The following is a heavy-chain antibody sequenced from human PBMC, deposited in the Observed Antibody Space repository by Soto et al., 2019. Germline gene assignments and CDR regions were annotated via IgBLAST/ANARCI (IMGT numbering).Heavy chain of an antibody. Sequence: PSETLSLTCTVSGGSISSYYWSWIRQPAGKGLEWIGRIYTSGSTNYNPSLKSRVTMSVDTSKNQFSLKLSSVTAADTAVYYCARSPRKVAGTPTYNWFDPWGQGTLVTVSS. J-gene: IGHJ5*02. CDR3: ARSPRKVAGTPTYNWFDP. V-gene: IGHV4-4*07. CDR1: GGSISSYY. CDR2: IYTSGST. D-gene: IGHD6-19*01.